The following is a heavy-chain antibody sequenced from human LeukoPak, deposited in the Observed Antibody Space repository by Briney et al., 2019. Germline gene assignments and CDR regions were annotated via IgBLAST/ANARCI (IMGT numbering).Heavy chain of an antibody. Sequence: SVKVSCKASGCTFSSYAISWVRQAPGQGLEWMGGIIPIFGTANYAQKFQGRVTITTDESTSTAYMELSSLRSEDTAVYYCASNRHCTNGVCYNEYYFDYWGQGTLVTVSS. CDR1: GCTFSSYA. V-gene: IGHV1-69*05. CDR2: IIPIFGTA. D-gene: IGHD2-8*01. CDR3: ASNRHCTNGVCYNEYYFDY. J-gene: IGHJ4*02.